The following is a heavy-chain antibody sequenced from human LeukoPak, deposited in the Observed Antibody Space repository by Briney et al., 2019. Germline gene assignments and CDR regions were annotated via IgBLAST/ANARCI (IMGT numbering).Heavy chain of an antibody. CDR1: GFTFSSYG. D-gene: IGHD5-12*01. CDR3: AKGYDEDYYYYMDV. CDR2: IWYDGSNK. V-gene: IGHV3-33*06. Sequence: GGSLRLSCAASGFTFSSYGMHWVRQAPGKGLEWVAVIWYDGSNKYYADSVKGRFTISRDNSKNTLYLRMNSLRAEDTAVYYCAKGYDEDYYYYMDVWGKGTTVTVSS. J-gene: IGHJ6*03.